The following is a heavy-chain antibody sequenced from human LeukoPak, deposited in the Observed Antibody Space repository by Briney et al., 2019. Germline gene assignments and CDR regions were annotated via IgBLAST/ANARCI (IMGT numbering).Heavy chain of an antibody. CDR1: GYSFTSNY. Sequence: ASVKVSCKVSGYSFTSNYIHWVRQAPGQGLEWVGMIYPRDGSTSYAQRFQDRVTVTRDTSTSTVHMELSGLRSEDTAVYYCARDQEGFDYWGQGTLVTVSS. CDR2: IYPRDGST. J-gene: IGHJ4*02. V-gene: IGHV1-46*01. CDR3: ARDQEGFDY.